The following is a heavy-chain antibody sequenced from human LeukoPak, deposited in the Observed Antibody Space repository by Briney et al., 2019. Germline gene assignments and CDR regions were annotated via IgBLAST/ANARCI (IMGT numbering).Heavy chain of an antibody. CDR1: GGSISSSSHY. CDR3: ARNNGGIAVASLDY. D-gene: IGHD6-19*01. Sequence: KSSETLSLTCTVSGGSISSSSHYWSWIRQPAGKGLEWIGRIYTSGSTNYNPSLKSRVTMSVDTSKNQFSLKLSSVTAADTAVYYCARNNGGIAVASLDYWGQGTLVTVSS. V-gene: IGHV4-61*02. J-gene: IGHJ4*02. CDR2: IYTSGST.